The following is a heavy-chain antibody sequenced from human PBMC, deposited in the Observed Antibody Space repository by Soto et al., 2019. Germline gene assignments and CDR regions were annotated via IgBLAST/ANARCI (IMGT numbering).Heavy chain of an antibody. CDR2: INAGTGNT. CDR3: ERTYYDTNASDI. J-gene: IGHJ3*02. V-gene: IGHV1-3*01. CDR1: GYTFTSYA. D-gene: IGHD3-22*01. Sequence: ASVKVSCKASGYTFTSYAMHWVRQAPGQRLEWMGWINAGTGNTKYSQKFQGRVTITRDTSASTAYMELSSLTSADTAVYYCERTYYDTNASDIWGQGTMVTVS.